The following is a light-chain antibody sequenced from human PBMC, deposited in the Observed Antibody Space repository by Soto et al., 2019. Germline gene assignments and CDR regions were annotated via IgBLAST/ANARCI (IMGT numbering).Light chain of an antibody. Sequence: LTQPPSASVAPGQTARITCGGNNIASKSVHWYQQRPGQAPVLVLYDDSNRPSGIPARFSGSNSGSTATLTISSVEAGDEADYFCQVWDISSDQYLFGAGTKVTVL. CDR3: QVWDISSDQYL. CDR1: NIASKS. V-gene: IGLV3-21*02. CDR2: DDS. J-gene: IGLJ1*01.